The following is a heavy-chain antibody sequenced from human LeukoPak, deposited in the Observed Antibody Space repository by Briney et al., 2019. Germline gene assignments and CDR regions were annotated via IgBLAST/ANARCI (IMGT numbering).Heavy chain of an antibody. D-gene: IGHD6-13*01. CDR3: ARVSYSSSPC. V-gene: IGHV1-18*01. CDR2: ISAYNGNT. CDR1: GYTFTGYG. J-gene: IGHJ4*02. Sequence: ASVKVSCKASGYTFTGYGISWVRQAPGQGLEWMGWISAYNGNTNYAQKLQGRVTITRDTSASTAYMELSSLRSEDTAVYYCARVSYSSSPCWGQGTLVTVSS.